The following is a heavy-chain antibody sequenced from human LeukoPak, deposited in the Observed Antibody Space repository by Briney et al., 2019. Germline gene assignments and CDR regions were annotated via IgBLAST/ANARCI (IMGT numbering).Heavy chain of an antibody. CDR1: GGSISRYY. D-gene: IGHD6-6*01. CDR2: IYYSGST. CDR3: ARSYSSSSPYCDY. J-gene: IGHJ4*02. V-gene: IGHV4-59*01. Sequence: PSETLSLTCNVSGGSISRYYWSWIRQPPRKGLEWIGYIYYSGSTNYNPSLKSRVTISVDTSKNQFSLKLTSVTAADTAVYYCARSYSSSSPYCDYWGQGTLVTVSS.